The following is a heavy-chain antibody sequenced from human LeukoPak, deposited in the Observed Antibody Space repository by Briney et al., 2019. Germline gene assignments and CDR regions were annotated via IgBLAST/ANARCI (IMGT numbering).Heavy chain of an antibody. Sequence: PGGSLRLSCAASGFTFSSYAMSWVRQAPGKGLEWVSAISGSGGSTYYADSVKGRFTISRDNSKNTLYLQMNSLRAEDTAVYYCARDLWGDRELDSWGQGTLVTVSS. D-gene: IGHD3-16*01. CDR3: ARDLWGDRELDS. J-gene: IGHJ4*02. CDR2: ISGSGGST. CDR1: GFTFSSYA. V-gene: IGHV3-23*01.